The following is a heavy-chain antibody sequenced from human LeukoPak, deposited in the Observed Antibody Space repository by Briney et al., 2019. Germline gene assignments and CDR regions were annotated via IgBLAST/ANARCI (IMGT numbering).Heavy chain of an antibody. V-gene: IGHV4-34*01. Sequence: SETLSPTCAVYAGSFSGYYWSWIRQPPGKGLEWIGEINHSGSTNYNPSLKRRVTISVDTSKNQFSLKLSSVTAADTAVYYCAREVRYYYYMDVWGKGTTVTVSS. CDR2: INHSGST. J-gene: IGHJ6*03. CDR3: AREVRYYYYMDV. CDR1: AGSFSGYY.